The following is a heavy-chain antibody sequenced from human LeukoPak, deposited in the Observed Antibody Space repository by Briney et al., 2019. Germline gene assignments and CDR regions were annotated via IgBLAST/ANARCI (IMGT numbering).Heavy chain of an antibody. D-gene: IGHD3-22*01. CDR3: AKIQNYYDSSGYYNYYFDY. CDR1: GYTFTSYD. J-gene: IGHJ4*02. V-gene: IGHV1-8*01. CDR2: MNPNSGNT. Sequence: GASVKVSCKASGYTFTSYDINWVRRATGQGLEWMGWMNPNSGNTGYAQKFQGRVTMTSDTSTSTVYMELSSLRSDDTAVYYCAKIQNYYDSSGYYNYYFDYWGQGTLVTVSS.